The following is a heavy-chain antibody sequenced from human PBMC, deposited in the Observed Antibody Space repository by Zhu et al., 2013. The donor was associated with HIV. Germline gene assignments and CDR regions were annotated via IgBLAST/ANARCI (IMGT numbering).Heavy chain of an antibody. CDR1: GYSFTTYG. CDR3: ARSSSGYPQDAFDI. CDR2: IIPIFGTA. D-gene: IGHD3-3*01. V-gene: IGHV1-69*06. Sequence: QVQLVQSGAEVKKPGASVKVSCKASGYSFTTYGINWVRQAPGQGLEWMGGIIPIFGTANYAQKFQGRVTITADKSTSTAYMELSSLRSEDTAVYYCARSSSGYPQDAFDIWGQGTMVTVSS. J-gene: IGHJ3*02.